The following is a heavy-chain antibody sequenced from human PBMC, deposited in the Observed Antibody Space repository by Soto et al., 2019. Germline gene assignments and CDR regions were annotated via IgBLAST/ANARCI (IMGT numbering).Heavy chain of an antibody. CDR3: AKDRAAAKDY. Sequence: GGSLRLSCAASVFTVSSNYMIWVRQAPGKGLEWVSAISGSGGSTYYADSVKGRFTISRDNSKNTLYLQMNSLRAEDTAVYYCAKDRAAAKDYWGQGTLVTVSS. D-gene: IGHD2-2*01. V-gene: IGHV3-23*01. CDR1: VFTVSSNY. CDR2: ISGSGGST. J-gene: IGHJ4*02.